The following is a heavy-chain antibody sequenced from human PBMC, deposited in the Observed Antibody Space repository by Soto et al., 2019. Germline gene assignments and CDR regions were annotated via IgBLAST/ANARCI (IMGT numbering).Heavy chain of an antibody. CDR1: GGTFSSYA. V-gene: IGHV1-69*01. J-gene: IGHJ6*02. Sequence: QVHLVQSGAEVKKPGSSVKVSCKASGGTFSSYAISWVRQAPGQGLEWMGGIIPIFGTANYAQKFQGRVTITADESTSTAYKELSSLRSEDTAVYYCARDPGDPPYYYYGMDVWGQGTTVTVSS. CDR2: IIPIFGTA. CDR3: ARDPGDPPYYYYGMDV.